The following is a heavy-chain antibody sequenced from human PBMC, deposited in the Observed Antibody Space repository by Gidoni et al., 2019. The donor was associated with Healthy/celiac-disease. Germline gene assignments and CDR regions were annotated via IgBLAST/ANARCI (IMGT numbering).Heavy chain of an antibody. CDR1: GFPFSSYA. Sequence: QVQLVESGGGVVQPGRSLRLSCAASGFPFSSYAMHWVRQAPGKGLEWVAVISYDGSNKYYADSVKGRFTISRDNSKNTLYLQMNSLRAEDTAVYYCASSVMVEPNWFDPWGQGTLVTVSS. CDR2: ISYDGSNK. V-gene: IGHV3-30-3*01. CDR3: ASSVMVEPNWFDP. J-gene: IGHJ5*02. D-gene: IGHD2-8*01.